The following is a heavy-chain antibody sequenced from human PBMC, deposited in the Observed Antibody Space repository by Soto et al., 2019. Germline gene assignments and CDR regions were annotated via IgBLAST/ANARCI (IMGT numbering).Heavy chain of an antibody. Sequence: EVQLLESGGGWVQPGGSLRLSCAASGFTFSSYGMSGVRQAPGRGRGGVSAIRGSVGSTYYADSGKGRFTISRDNSKNTLYLQMNSLRAEDTAVYYCAKCQDDQLQHYYYYYYMDVWGKGTTVTVSS. V-gene: IGHV3-23*01. CDR1: GFTFSSYG. D-gene: IGHD2-2*01. J-gene: IGHJ6*03. CDR2: IRGSVGST. CDR3: AKCQDDQLQHYYYYYYMDV.